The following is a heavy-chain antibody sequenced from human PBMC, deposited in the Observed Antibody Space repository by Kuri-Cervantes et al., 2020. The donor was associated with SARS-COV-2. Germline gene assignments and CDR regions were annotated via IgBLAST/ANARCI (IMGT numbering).Heavy chain of an antibody. D-gene: IGHD1-26*01. J-gene: IGHJ1*01. V-gene: IGHV3-48*01. CDR1: GFTFSSYS. Sequence: GGSLRLSCAASGFTFSSYSMNWVRQAPGKGLEWVSYISSSGGTIYYADSVKGRFTISRDNSKNTLYLQMNTLKTEDTAMFYCARDASYSGSYGSFQHWGQGTLVTVSS. CDR2: ISSSGGTI. CDR3: ARDASYSGSYGSFQH.